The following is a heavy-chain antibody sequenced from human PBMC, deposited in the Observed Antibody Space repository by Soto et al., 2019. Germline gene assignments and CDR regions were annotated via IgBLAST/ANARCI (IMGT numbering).Heavy chain of an antibody. CDR1: GYTFTSYG. V-gene: IGHV1-18*01. D-gene: IGHD3-16*01. CDR3: ARDPKPYSVQNPSVTRKVNYFDY. J-gene: IGHJ4*02. Sequence: QVQLVQSGAEVKKPGASVKVSCKASGYTFTSYGISWVRQAPGQGLEWMGWISAYNGNTNYAQKLQGRVTMTTDTSTSTAYMELRSLRSDDTAVYYCARDPKPYSVQNPSVTRKVNYFDYWGQGTLVTVSS. CDR2: ISAYNGNT.